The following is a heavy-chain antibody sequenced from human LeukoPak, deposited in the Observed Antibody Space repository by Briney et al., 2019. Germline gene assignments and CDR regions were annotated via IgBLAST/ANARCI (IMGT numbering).Heavy chain of an antibody. D-gene: IGHD2-2*02. CDR2: ICGSGGSA. CDR3: AKNGEYQLLYPYYFDY. Sequence: RGSLRLSCAASGFTFSSYAMSWVRQAPGKGLEWVSAICGSGGSAYYADSVKGRFSIYRDNSKNTLYLQMNSLRAEDTAVYYCAKNGEYQLLYPYYFDYWGQGTLVTVSS. V-gene: IGHV3-23*01. J-gene: IGHJ4*02. CDR1: GFTFSSYA.